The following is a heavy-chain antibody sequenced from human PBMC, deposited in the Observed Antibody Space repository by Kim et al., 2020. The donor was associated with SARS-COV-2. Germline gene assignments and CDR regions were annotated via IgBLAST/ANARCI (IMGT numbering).Heavy chain of an antibody. J-gene: IGHJ4*02. Sequence: GGSLRLSCAASGFTFGDYAMHWVRQAPGKGLEWVSGISWNSGNLGYADSVKGRFTISRDNAKNSLYLQMNSLGTEDTALYYCAKGPNGGSSGYSDFWGQGTLVTVSS. D-gene: IGHD3-22*01. CDR2: ISWNSGNL. CDR3: AKGPNGGSSGYSDF. V-gene: IGHV3-9*01. CDR1: GFTFGDYA.